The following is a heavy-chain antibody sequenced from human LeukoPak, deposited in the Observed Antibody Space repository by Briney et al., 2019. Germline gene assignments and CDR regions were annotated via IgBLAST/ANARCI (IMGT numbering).Heavy chain of an antibody. D-gene: IGHD5-12*01. CDR1: GGSFSGYY. J-gene: IGHJ4*02. V-gene: IGHV4-34*01. Sequence: SETLSLTCAVYGGSFSGYYWSWIRRPPGKGLEWIGEINHSGSTNYNPSLKSRVTISVDTSKNQFSLKLSSVTAADTAVYYCARLRWGDSGYDYWGQGTLVTVSS. CDR3: ARLRWGDSGYDY. CDR2: INHSGST.